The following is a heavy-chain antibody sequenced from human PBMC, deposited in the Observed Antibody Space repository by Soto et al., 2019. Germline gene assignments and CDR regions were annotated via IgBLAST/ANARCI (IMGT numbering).Heavy chain of an antibody. CDR1: GFTFSSYG. Sequence: QVQLVESGGGVVQPGRSLRLSCAASGFTFSSYGMHWVRQAPGKGLEWVAVIWYDGSNKYYADSVKGRFTISRDNSKNTLYLQMNSLRAEDTAVYYCARDHGRSSGYLSYFDYWGQGTLVTVSS. CDR2: IWYDGSNK. V-gene: IGHV3-33*01. CDR3: ARDHGRSSGYLSYFDY. J-gene: IGHJ4*02. D-gene: IGHD3-22*01.